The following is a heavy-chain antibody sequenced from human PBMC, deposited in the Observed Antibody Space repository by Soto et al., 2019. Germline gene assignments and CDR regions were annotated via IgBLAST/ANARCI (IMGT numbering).Heavy chain of an antibody. D-gene: IGHD2-15*01. CDR3: ARGSGNPFDY. CDR1: GGSMNTYY. Sequence: SETLSLTCSVSGGSMNTYYWSWIRQPPGKGLEWIGYIYSSGSTNYKLSLKSRVVFSVDTSKNQFSLKLSSVTAADTAVYYCARGSGNPFDYWAREPWSPSPQ. CDR2: IYSSGST. J-gene: IGHJ4*02. V-gene: IGHV4-59*01.